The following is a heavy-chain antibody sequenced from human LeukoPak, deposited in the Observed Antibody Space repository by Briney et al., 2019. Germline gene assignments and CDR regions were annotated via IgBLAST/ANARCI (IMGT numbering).Heavy chain of an antibody. D-gene: IGHD6-13*01. CDR2: VDHTGST. J-gene: IGHJ4*02. CDR1: DDSITMYY. Sequence: SETLSLTCSVSDDSITMYYWTWIRQPPGKGLEWIGYVDHTGSTNFNPSLKSRVTISVDTSKNQFSLKLSSVTAADTAVYYCARGQGAAAPVDYWGQGTLVTVSS. V-gene: IGHV4-59*12. CDR3: ARGQGAAAPVDY.